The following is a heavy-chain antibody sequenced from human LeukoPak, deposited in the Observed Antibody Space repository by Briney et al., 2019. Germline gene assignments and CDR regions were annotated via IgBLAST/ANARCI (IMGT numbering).Heavy chain of an antibody. CDR3: LRNPVGRNPPYYFDS. D-gene: IGHD4-23*01. CDR1: AFTFSTYA. V-gene: IGHV3-23*01. CDR2: ISDSGGRT. J-gene: IGHJ4*01. Sequence: GGCLSLSCAASAFTFSTYAVNWVRQAPGKGLEWVSSISDSGGRTYYADSVKGRFTISRDYSKNTLYLQMNSLRAEATAMYYCLRNPVGRNPPYYFDSCGDRTLFTVSS.